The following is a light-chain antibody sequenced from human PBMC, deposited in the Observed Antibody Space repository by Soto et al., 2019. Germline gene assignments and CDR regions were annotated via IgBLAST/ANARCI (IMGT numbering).Light chain of an antibody. CDR3: AAWDDSLSGLWV. Sequence: QSVLTQPPSASGTPGQRVTISCSGSSSNIGSNYVYWYQQLPGTAPKLLISSNNQRPSGVPDRFSGSKSGTSASLAISGLRSEDEADYYCAAWDDSLSGLWVFGGGTKLTVL. CDR2: SNN. J-gene: IGLJ3*02. V-gene: IGLV1-47*02. CDR1: SSNIGSNY.